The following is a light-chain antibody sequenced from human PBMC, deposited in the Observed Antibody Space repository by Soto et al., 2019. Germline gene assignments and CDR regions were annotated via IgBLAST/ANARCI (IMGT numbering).Light chain of an antibody. CDR1: QSVSSDY. V-gene: IGKV3-20*01. CDR2: GAS. Sequence: EIVLTQSPGTLSLSPGERATLSCRASQSVSSDYFAWYQQKPGQTPRLLVYGASSRATGIPDRCSGSGSGKDFTLTISRLEDDDFVVYYCHQYGRSPSTFGQGTKLEIK. J-gene: IGKJ2*01. CDR3: HQYGRSPST.